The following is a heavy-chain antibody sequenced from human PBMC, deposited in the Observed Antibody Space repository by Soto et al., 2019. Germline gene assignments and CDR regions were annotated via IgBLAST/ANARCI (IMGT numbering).Heavy chain of an antibody. CDR1: GGSFSGYY. CDR2: INHSGST. Sequence: PSETLSLTCAVYGGSFSGYYWSWIRQPPGKGLEWIGEINHSGSTNYNPSLKSRVTISVDTSKNQFSLKLSSVTAADTAVYYCARGSGTIALIRPKYYFDYWGQGTLVTVS. V-gene: IGHV4-34*01. D-gene: IGHD6-25*01. CDR3: ARGSGTIALIRPKYYFDY. J-gene: IGHJ4*02.